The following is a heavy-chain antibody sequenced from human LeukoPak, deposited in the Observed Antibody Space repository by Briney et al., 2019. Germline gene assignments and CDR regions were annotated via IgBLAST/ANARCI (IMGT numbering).Heavy chain of an antibody. CDR1: GFTFNSYW. CDR3: AREIGSAARGR. Sequence: GGSLRLSCAVSGFTFNSYWMSWVRQAPGKGLEWVANIKEDGSEKYYVDSVKGRFTISRDNAKNSMYLQMNSLRAEDTAVYYCAREIGSAARGRWGQGTLVSVSS. CDR2: IKEDGSEK. D-gene: IGHD6-13*01. J-gene: IGHJ4*02. V-gene: IGHV3-7*05.